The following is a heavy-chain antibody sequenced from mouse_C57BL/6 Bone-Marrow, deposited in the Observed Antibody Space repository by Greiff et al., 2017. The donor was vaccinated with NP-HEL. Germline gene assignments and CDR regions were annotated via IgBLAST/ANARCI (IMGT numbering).Heavy chain of an antibody. D-gene: IGHD2-4*01. CDR3: ATSYDYDYY. CDR1: GFSLTSYG. V-gene: IGHV2-6*01. Sequence: VKLQESGPGLVAPSQSLSITCTVSGFSLTSYGVDWVRQSPGKGLEWLGVIWGVGSTNYNSALKSRLSISKDNSKSQVFLQMNSLQTDDTAMYYCATSYDYDYYWGQGTTLTVSS. CDR2: IWGVGST. J-gene: IGHJ2*01.